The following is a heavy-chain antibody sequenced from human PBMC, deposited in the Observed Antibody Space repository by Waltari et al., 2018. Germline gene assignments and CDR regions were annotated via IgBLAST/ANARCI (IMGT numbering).Heavy chain of an antibody. D-gene: IGHD6-13*01. J-gene: IGHJ6*02. V-gene: IGHV3-23*01. CDR3: AKGGIAAAGSDYYYYGMDV. CDR2: ISGSGGST. CDR1: GFTFSSYA. Sequence: EVQLLESGGGLVQPGGSLRLSCAASGFTFSSYAMSWVRQAPGKGLVWVSAISGSGGSTYYADSVKCRFTISRDNSKNTLYLQMNSLRAEDTAVYYCAKGGIAAAGSDYYYYGMDVWGQGTTVTVSS.